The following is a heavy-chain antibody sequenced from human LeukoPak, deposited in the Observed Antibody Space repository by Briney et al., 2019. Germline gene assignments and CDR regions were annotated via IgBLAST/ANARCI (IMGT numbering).Heavy chain of an antibody. J-gene: IGHJ4*02. CDR2: IYSSGST. Sequence: SETLSLTCSVSGGSTNSYYWSWIRQSGGKGLEWIGRIYSSGSTVYNPSLNSRLTMSIDTSKNQFSLALKSVTATDTAVYYCARVKASSTSWTFDQWGQGALVTVSS. V-gene: IGHV4-4*07. CDR1: GGSTNSYY. CDR3: ARVKASSTSWTFDQ. D-gene: IGHD2-2*01.